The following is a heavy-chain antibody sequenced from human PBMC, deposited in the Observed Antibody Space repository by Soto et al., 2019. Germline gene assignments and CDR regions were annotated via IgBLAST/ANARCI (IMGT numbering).Heavy chain of an antibody. J-gene: IGHJ5*01. CDR3: GRGTPEIDT. CDR2: INSDGITT. CDR1: GFTFSSYW. Sequence: PGGSLRLSCAASGFTFSSYWMHWVRQVPGKGLVWVSRINSDGITTTYADSVKDRFTTSRDNAKNTLYLQMNSLRAEDTAVYYCGRGTPEIDTWGQRTLVTVSS. V-gene: IGHV3-74*01.